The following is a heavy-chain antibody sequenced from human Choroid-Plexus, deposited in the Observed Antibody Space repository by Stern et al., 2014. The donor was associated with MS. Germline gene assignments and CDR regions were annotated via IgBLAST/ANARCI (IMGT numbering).Heavy chain of an antibody. D-gene: IGHD2/OR15-2a*01. Sequence: VQLVESGGGVVQPGRPLRLSCVASGFTFGSCSMPWVRQAPGKGLEWVAGVSYDGSTKYYADSVKGSFTISRDNSQNTLYMQMSSLRPEDTAVYYCAKDRQYLTYFFDHWGQGSLVTVSS. CDR2: VSYDGSTK. CDR1: GFTFGSCS. V-gene: IGHV3-30*18. J-gene: IGHJ5*02. CDR3: AKDRQYLTYFFDH.